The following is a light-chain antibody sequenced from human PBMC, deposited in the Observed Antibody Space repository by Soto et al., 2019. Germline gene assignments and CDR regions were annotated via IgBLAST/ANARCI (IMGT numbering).Light chain of an antibody. V-gene: IGKV3-20*01. CDR3: QQDGSSPRT. J-gene: IGKJ1*01. CDR1: QSVSSSY. CDR2: GAS. Sequence: DIVFTQSPGTLSLSPGERATLSCRASQSVSSSYLAWYQQKPGQAPRLLIYGASSRVTGIPDRFSGSGSGTDFTLTISRLEPEDFAVYYCQQDGSSPRTFGQGTKV.